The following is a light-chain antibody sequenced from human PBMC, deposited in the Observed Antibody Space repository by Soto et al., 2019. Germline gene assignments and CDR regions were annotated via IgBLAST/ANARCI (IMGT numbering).Light chain of an antibody. Sequence: TVMTQSPATLSVSPGERATLSCRASQSVYSSLAWYQQKPGQAPRLLIYGASTRATGIPARFSGSGSGTDFTLTISSLEPEDFAVYYCQQRSNWPTFGQGTRLEIK. CDR2: GAS. J-gene: IGKJ5*01. CDR3: QQRSNWPT. V-gene: IGKV3-15*01. CDR1: QSVYSS.